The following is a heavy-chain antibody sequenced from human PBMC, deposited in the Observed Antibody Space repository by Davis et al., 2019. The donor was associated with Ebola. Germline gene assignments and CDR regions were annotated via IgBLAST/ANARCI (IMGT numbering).Heavy chain of an antibody. V-gene: IGHV3-48*01. D-gene: IGHD2-2*02. CDR2: ISSSSSTI. CDR1: GFTFSSYG. J-gene: IGHJ6*02. Sequence: GGSLRLSCAASGFTFSSYGMNWVRQAPGKGLEWVSYISSSSSTIYYADSVKGRFTISRDNAKNSLYLQMNSLRAEDTALYYCARLDCTSSNCYTGNYYYYYGVDVWGQGTTVTASS. CDR3: ARLDCTSSNCYTGNYYYYYGVDV.